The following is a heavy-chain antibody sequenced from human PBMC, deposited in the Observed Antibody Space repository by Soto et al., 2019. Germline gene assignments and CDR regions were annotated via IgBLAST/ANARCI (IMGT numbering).Heavy chain of an antibody. CDR3: ARTTVVSGTPDFDY. V-gene: IGHV3-30-3*01. Sequence: ESGGGVVQPGRSLRLSCAASGFTFSNFPMHWVRQAPGKGLEWVAVISYGGINNYYADSVKGRFTISRDDSKNTVYLQMNGLRPEDTAVYFCARTTVVSGTPDFDYWGQGTLVTVSS. CDR2: ISYGGINN. CDR1: GFTFSNFP. J-gene: IGHJ4*02. D-gene: IGHD4-4*01.